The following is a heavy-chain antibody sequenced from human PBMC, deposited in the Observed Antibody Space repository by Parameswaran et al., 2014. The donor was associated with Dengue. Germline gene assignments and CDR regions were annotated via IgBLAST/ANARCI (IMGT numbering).Heavy chain of an antibody. CDR3: TRPTDAGYYPYYFDY. CDR2: IRSKAYGGTT. D-gene: IGHD3-9*01. V-gene: IGHV3-49*02. J-gene: IGHJ4*02. Sequence: VRQMPGKGLEWVGFIRSKAYGGTTEYAASVKGRFTISRDDSKSIAYLQMNSLKTEDTAVYYCTRPTDAGYYPYYFDYWGQGTLVTVSS.